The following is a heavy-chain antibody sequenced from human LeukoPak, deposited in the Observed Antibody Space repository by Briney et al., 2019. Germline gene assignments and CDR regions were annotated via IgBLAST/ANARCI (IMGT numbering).Heavy chain of an antibody. D-gene: IGHD1-26*01. Sequence: PGGSLRLSCAASGFTFSSYAMSWVRQAPGKGLEWVSTITTSGGSTYYADSVKGRFTISRDNSKNTLYLQMNSLRTEDTAVYYCAKAHFGVGATHYFDSWGQGTLVTVSS. J-gene: IGHJ4*02. V-gene: IGHV3-23*01. CDR2: ITTSGGST. CDR1: GFTFSSYA. CDR3: AKAHFGVGATHYFDS.